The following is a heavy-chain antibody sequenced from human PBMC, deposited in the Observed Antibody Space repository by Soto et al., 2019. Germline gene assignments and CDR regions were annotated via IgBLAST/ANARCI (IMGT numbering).Heavy chain of an antibody. V-gene: IGHV3-21*01. CDR1: GFTFSSYN. CDR3: ARDREVVTPDYFDY. Sequence: GGSLRLSCAASGFTFSSYNMNWVRQAPGKGLEWVSSISSSSSYIYYADSVKGRFTISRDNAKNSLYLQMNSLRAEDTAVYYCARDREVVTPDYFDYWGQGTLVTVSS. J-gene: IGHJ4*02. D-gene: IGHD2-21*02. CDR2: ISSSSSYI.